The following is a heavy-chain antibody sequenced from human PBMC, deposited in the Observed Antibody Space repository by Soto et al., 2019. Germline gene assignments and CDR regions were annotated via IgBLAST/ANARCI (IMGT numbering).Heavy chain of an antibody. J-gene: IGHJ6*02. D-gene: IGHD3-10*01. CDR2: VNHGGTS. V-gene: IGHV4-34*01. Sequence: QVQLQQWGAGLLKPSETLSLTCAVHGGSFSGYYWDWIRQPPGKGLEWIGEVNHGGTSNYNPSLKSRPIISVDTSKNQFSLKLTSVTAEDTALYFWASSSFLRSGDLFPGLDVWGQGTTVTVSS. CDR1: GGSFSGYY. CDR3: ASSSFLRSGDLFPGLDV.